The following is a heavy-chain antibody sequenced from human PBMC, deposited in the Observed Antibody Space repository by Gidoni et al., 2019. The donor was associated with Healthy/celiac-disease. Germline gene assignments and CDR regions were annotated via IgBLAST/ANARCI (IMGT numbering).Heavy chain of an antibody. J-gene: IGHJ4*02. V-gene: IGHV3-23*01. CDR1: GFTFSSYA. CDR2: ISGSGGST. Sequence: EVQLLESGGVLVQTGGSLRLSCAASGFTFSSYAMSWVRPAPGEGLEWVSAISGSGGSTYYADSVKGRFTISRDNSKNTLYLQMNSLRAEDTAVYYCAKPEKGAGSYNLYYFDYWGQGTLVTVSS. CDR3: AKPEKGAGSYNLYYFDY. D-gene: IGHD3-10*01.